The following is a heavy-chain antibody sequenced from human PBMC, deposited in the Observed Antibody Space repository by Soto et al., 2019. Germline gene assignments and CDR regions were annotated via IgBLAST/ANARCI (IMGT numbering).Heavy chain of an antibody. J-gene: IGHJ3*02. D-gene: IGHD1-26*01. CDR2: IIPILGIA. V-gene: IGHV1-69*02. Sequence: GXSVKVSFKAAGGTFSGYPISWGRNTPGQGLEWMGRIIPILGIANYAQKFQGRVTITADKSTSTAYMELSSLRSEDTAVYYCATGWSFSAFDIWGQGTMVTVSS. CDR3: ATGWSFSAFDI. CDR1: GGTFSGYP.